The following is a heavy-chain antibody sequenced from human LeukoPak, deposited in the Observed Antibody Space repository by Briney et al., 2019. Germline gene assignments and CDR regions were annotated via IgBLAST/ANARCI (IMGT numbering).Heavy chain of an antibody. J-gene: IGHJ4*02. CDR3: ARGDFDY. CDR2: IITSSSTI. V-gene: IGHV3-48*01. CDR1: GFTFSNYN. Sequence: GGSLRLSCAASGFTFSNYNMNWVRQAPGKGLEWVSYIITSSSTIYYADSVKGRFTISRDNAKNSLYLQMNSLRAEDTAVYYCARGDFDYWGQGTLVTVSS.